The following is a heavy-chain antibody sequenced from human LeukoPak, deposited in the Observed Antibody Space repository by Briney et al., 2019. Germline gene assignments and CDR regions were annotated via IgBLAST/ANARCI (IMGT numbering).Heavy chain of an antibody. CDR2: IYHSGST. J-gene: IGHJ4*02. V-gene: IGHV4-30-2*01. CDR1: GGSISSGGYS. D-gene: IGHD5-18*01. CDR3: ASQKQLYSYGPLDY. Sequence: SQTLSLTCAVPGGSISSGGYSWSWIRQPPGKGLEWIGYIYHSGSTYYNPSLKSRVTISVDRSKNQFSLKLSSVTAADTAVYYCASQKQLYSYGPLDYWGQGTLVTVSS.